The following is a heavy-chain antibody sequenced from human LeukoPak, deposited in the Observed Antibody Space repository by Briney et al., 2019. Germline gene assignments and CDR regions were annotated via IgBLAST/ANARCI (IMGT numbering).Heavy chain of an antibody. V-gene: IGHV3-21*01. CDR2: ISTRSDHI. D-gene: IGHD3-22*01. Sequence: GGSLRLSCAASGFTFVNYNMNWVRQAPGKGLEWVSSISTRSDHIYYADSVKGRFTISRDNAKNSLFLQMNSLRAEDTAVYYCARGDDSSGYYPYYFDYWGQGTLVTVSS. CDR3: ARGDDSSGYYPYYFDY. CDR1: GFTFVNYN. J-gene: IGHJ4*02.